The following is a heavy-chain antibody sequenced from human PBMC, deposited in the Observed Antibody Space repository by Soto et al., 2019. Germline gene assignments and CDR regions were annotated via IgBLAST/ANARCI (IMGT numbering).Heavy chain of an antibody. CDR2: IYSGGST. J-gene: IGHJ6*03. CDR3: ARVVVVPAAISYYYYYYMDV. Sequence: PGGSLRLSCAASGFTVSSNYMSWVRQAPGKGLEWVSVIYSGGSTYYADSVKGRFTISRDNSKNTLYLQMNSLRAEDTAVYYCARVVVVPAAISYYYYYYMDVWGKGTTVTVSS. V-gene: IGHV3-66*01. D-gene: IGHD2-2*02. CDR1: GFTVSSNY.